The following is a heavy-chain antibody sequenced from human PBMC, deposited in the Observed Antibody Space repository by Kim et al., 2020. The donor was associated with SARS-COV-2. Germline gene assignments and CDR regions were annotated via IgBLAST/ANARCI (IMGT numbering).Heavy chain of an antibody. CDR3: AKAPLWFGDFGY. V-gene: IGHV3-23*01. CDR2: T. Sequence: TYPPDSVRGSLTTSRDNSNNPLYLQMNSLGVEDTAVYYCAKAPLWFGDFGYWGQGALVTVSS. D-gene: IGHD3-10*01. J-gene: IGHJ4*02.